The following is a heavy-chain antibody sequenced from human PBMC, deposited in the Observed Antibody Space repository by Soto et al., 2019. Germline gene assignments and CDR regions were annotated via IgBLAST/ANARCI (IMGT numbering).Heavy chain of an antibody. V-gene: IGHV1-8*01. D-gene: IGHD3-9*01. J-gene: IGHJ5*02. CDR1: GYTFTSYD. CDR3: ARYFGLRYFDWLLRPFDP. Sequence: GASVKVSCKASGYTFTSYDINWVRQATGQGLEWMGWMNPNSGNTGYAQKFQGRVTMTRNTSISTAYMELSSLRSEDTAVYYCARYFGLRYFDWLLRPFDPWGQGTLVTVSS. CDR2: MNPNSGNT.